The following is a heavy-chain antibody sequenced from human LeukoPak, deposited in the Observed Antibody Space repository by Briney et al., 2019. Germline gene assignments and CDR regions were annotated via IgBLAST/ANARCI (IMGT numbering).Heavy chain of an antibody. CDR2: ISGSGGST. V-gene: IGHV3-23*01. D-gene: IGHD2-2*01. J-gene: IGHJ3*02. CDR1: GFTFSNAW. CDR3: AKDFSGVLPVAFDI. Sequence: GGSLRLSCAASGFTFSNAWMSWVRQAPGKGLEWVSAISGSGGSTYYADSVKGRFTISRDNSKNTLYLQMNSLRAEDTAVYYCAKDFSGVLPVAFDIWGQGTMVTVSS.